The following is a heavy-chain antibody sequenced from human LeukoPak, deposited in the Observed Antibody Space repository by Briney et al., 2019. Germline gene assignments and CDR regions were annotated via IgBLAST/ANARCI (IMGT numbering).Heavy chain of an antibody. CDR1: GFTFDDYA. CDR2: ISWDGGSI. D-gene: IGHD3-10*01. J-gene: IGHJ4*02. CDR3: AKDVSYYGSGSQGRLFDY. V-gene: IGHV3-9*01. Sequence: GRSLRLSCAASGFTFDDYAMHWVRQAPGKGLEWVSGISWDGGSIGYADSMKGRFTISRDNAKNSLYLQMNSLRAEDTALYYCAKDVSYYGSGSQGRLFDYWGQGTLVTVSS.